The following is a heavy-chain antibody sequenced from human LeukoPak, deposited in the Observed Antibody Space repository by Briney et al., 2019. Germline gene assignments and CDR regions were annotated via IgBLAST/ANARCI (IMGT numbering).Heavy chain of an antibody. CDR3: STMNHYGDNA. Sequence: GRSPRLSWSVAGFTVNSAGVSWVRQAPGKGLEWVGRLKSKTDSWTADYAAPVKGRFTFSRDDSKNTLYLQMNSLTTEDTAVYFCSTMNHYGDNAWGQGTLVTVSS. D-gene: IGHD4-17*01. J-gene: IGHJ4*02. V-gene: IGHV3-15*01. CDR1: GFTVNSAG. CDR2: LKSKTDSWTA.